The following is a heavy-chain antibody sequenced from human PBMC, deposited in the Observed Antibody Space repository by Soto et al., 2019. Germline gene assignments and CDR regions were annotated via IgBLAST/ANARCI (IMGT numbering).Heavy chain of an antibody. J-gene: IGHJ4*01. D-gene: IGHD2-21*01. V-gene: IGHV3-72*01. Sequence: PGGSLRLSCAAFGFTFIDHYMDWVRQAPGKGLEWVGRIRNKANSYTTEYAASVKGRFTISRDDSKNLLFLQMYSLKTEDTAVYYCSRAGILTTPYYFDYWGQGTLVTVSS. CDR3: SRAGILTTPYYFDY. CDR2: IRNKANSYTT. CDR1: GFTFIDHY.